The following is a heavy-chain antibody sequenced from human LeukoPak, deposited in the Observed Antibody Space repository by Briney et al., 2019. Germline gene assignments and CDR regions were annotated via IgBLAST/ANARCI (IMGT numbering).Heavy chain of an antibody. CDR1: GGSFSGYY. CDR2: AHHSGST. D-gene: IGHD4-17*01. Sequence: SETLSLTCAVYGGSFSGYYWSWIRQPPGKRLEWIGLAHHSGSTNYNPSLKSRLTISVDTSKNQFSLRLTSLTAADTAVYYCARGGGYYGDYREFDYWGQGTLVTVSS. V-gene: IGHV4-59*01. CDR3: ARGGGYYGDYREFDY. J-gene: IGHJ4*02.